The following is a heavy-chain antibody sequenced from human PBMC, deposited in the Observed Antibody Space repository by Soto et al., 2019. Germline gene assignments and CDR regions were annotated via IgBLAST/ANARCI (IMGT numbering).Heavy chain of an antibody. CDR1: GGSFSGYY. CDR2: INHSGSN. D-gene: IGHD6-13*01. J-gene: IGHJ6*02. V-gene: IGHV4-34*01. Sequence: SETLSLTCAVYGGSFSGYYWSWIRQPPGKGLEWIGEINHSGSNNYNPSLKSRVTISVDTSKNQFSLKLSSVTAADTAVYYCARRPGSWYYYYYGMDVWGQGTTVTVSS. CDR3: ARRPGSWYYYYYGMDV.